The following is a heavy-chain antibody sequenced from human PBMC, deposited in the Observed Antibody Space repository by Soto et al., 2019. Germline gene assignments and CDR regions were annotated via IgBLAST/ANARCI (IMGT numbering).Heavy chain of an antibody. Sequence: PGESLKISCKASGYSFTRYWISWVRQMPGKGLEWMGRLDPSDSYTSYSPSFQGHVTISTDKSISTAYLQWSSLKASDSAMYYCARHLTSSCNRDFWGQVILVTFSS. CDR3: ARHLTSSCNRDF. V-gene: IGHV5-10-1*01. J-gene: IGHJ4*02. CDR2: LDPSDSYT. D-gene: IGHD6-19*01. CDR1: GYSFTRYW.